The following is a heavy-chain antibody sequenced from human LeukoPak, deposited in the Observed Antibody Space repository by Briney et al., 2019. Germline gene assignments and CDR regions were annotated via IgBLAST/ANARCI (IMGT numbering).Heavy chain of an antibody. Sequence: SETLSLTCTVSGGSISSYYWSWIRQPAGKGLEWIGRIYTSGSTNYNPSLKSRVTMSVDTSKNQFSLKLNSVTAADTAVYYCARGPPYSGSWSNWFDPWGQGTLVTVSS. D-gene: IGHD6-13*01. CDR1: GGSISSYY. CDR3: ARGPPYSGSWSNWFDP. J-gene: IGHJ5*02. CDR2: IYTSGST. V-gene: IGHV4-4*07.